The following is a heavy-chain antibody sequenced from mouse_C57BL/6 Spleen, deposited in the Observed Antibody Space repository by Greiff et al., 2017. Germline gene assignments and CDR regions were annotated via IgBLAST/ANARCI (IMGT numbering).Heavy chain of an antibody. J-gene: IGHJ2*01. V-gene: IGHV5-4*03. CDR2: ISDGGSYT. CDR1: GFTFSSYA. Sequence: EVNVVESGGGLVKPGGSLKLSCAASGFTFSSYAMSWVRQTPEKRLEWVATISDGGSYTYYPDNVKGRFTISRDNAKNNLYLQMSHLKSEDTAMYYCARGGWDGDYWGQGTTLTVSS. CDR3: ARGGWDGDY. D-gene: IGHD4-1*01.